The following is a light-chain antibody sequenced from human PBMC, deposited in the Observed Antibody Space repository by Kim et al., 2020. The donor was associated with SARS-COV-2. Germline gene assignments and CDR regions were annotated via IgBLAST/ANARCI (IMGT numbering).Light chain of an antibody. V-gene: IGLV2-11*01. CDR3: CSYAGTYVV. CDR1: SSDVGAYNY. CDR2: DVT. J-gene: IGLJ2*01. Sequence: QSALTQPRSVSGSPGQSVTISCTGTSSDVGAYNYVSWYQQHPGKVPKLMIYDVTKRPSGVPDRFSGSKSGNTASLTVSGLQAEDEADYYCCSYAGTYVVFGGGTQLTVL.